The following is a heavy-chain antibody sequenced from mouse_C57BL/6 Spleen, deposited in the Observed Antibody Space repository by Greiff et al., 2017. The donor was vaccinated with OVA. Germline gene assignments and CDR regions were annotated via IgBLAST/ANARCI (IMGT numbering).Heavy chain of an antibody. J-gene: IGHJ2*01. D-gene: IGHD1-1*01. V-gene: IGHV1-80*01. CDR2: IYPGDGDT. CDR1: GYAFSSYW. CDR3: ARGELLHYFDY. Sequence: QVQLKQSGAELVKPGASVKISCKASGYAFSSYWMNWVKQRPGKGLEWIGQIYPGDGDTNYNGKFKGKATLTADKSSSTAYMQLSSLTSEDSAVYFCARGELLHYFDYWGQGTTLTVSS.